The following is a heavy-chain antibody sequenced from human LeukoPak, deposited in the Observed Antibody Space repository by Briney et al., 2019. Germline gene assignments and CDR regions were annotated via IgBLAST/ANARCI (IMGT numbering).Heavy chain of an antibody. CDR3: AXVLXXXLLLXXYYYYXXXX. Sequence: GGSLRLSCAASGFTFSSYAMSWVRQAPGKGLEWVSTISGSGGSTYYADSVKGRFIISRDNSKNTLYLQMNSLRAEDTAAYYCAXVLXXXLLLXXYYYYXXXXWGQ. CDR1: GFTFSSYA. V-gene: IGHV3-23*01. J-gene: IGHJ6*02. D-gene: IGHD2-21*02. CDR2: ISGSGGST.